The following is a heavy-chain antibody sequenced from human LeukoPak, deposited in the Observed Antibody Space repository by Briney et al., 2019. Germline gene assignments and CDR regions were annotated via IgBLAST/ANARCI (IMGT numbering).Heavy chain of an antibody. CDR2: IHYSGST. CDR1: GDSISSSPYY. J-gene: IGHJ6*03. CDR3: ATRSYYYYYMDV. V-gene: IGHV4-39*07. Sequence: PSETLSLTCTVSGDSISSSPYYWGWIRQPPGKGLEWIGGIHYSGSTYYNPSLKTRVSISVDTSKNQFSLKLNSVTVADTAVYYCATRSYYYYYMDVWGKGTTVTVSS.